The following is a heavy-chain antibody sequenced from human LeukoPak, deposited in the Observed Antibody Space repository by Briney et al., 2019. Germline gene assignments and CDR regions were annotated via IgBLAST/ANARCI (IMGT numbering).Heavy chain of an antibody. J-gene: IGHJ2*01. V-gene: IGHV4-4*08. D-gene: IGHD3-22*01. Sequence: PSETLSLTCTVSGGSMFSYYWNWIRQPPRKRVEWIGYIYSSGITNYSPSLRSRGTISVATSRNQFSLRLTSVTAADTAIYYCARRAYYDSSGYHPTSGYFDLWGRGTLVTVSS. CDR1: GGSMFSYY. CDR2: IYSSGIT. CDR3: ARRAYYDSSGYHPTSGYFDL.